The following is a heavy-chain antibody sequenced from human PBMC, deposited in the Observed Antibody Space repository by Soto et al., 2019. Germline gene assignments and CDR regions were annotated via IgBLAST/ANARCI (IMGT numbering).Heavy chain of an antibody. CDR1: GGSISSYY. CDR3: ARDGPLSIAARPLRHYYYGMDV. CDR2: IYTSGST. Sequence: QVQLQESGPGLVKPSETLSLTYTVSGGSISSYYWSWIRQPAGKGLEWIGRIYTSGSTNYNPSLKSRVTMSVDTSKNQFSLKLSSVTAADTAVYYCARDGPLSIAARPLRHYYYGMDVWGQGTTVTVSS. D-gene: IGHD6-6*01. V-gene: IGHV4-4*07. J-gene: IGHJ6*02.